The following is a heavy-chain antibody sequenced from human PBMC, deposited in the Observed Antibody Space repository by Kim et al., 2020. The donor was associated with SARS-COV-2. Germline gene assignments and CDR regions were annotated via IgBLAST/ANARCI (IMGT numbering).Heavy chain of an antibody. D-gene: IGHD1-26*01. Sequence: SQTLSLTCTVSGGSISSYYWSWIRQPPGKGLEWIGYIYYSGSTNYNPSLKSRVAISVDTSKNQFSLKLTSVTAADTAVYYCARHDTLRGSYHDYWGQGTLVTVSS. CDR3: ARHDTLRGSYHDY. V-gene: IGHV4-59*08. J-gene: IGHJ4*02. CDR2: IYYSGST. CDR1: GGSISSYY.